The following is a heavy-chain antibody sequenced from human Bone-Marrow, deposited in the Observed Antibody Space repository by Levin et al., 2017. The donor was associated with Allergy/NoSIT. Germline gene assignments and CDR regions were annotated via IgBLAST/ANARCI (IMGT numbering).Heavy chain of an antibody. CDR2: ISYLGTNK. D-gene: IGHD1-14*01. Sequence: PGGSLRLSCAASGFIFSDYAMHWVRLSPGKGLDWVAVISYLGTNKFYSDSVKGRFTISRDDSDDTLYLQLNSLTPDDTAVYYCVREGTGLSFAGGFDIWGQGTKVTVSS. CDR1: GFIFSDYA. CDR3: VREGTGLSFAGGFDI. J-gene: IGHJ3*02. V-gene: IGHV3-30-3*01.